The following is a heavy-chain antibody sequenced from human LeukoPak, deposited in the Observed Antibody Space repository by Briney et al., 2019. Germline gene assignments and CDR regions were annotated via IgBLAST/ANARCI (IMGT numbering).Heavy chain of an antibody. V-gene: IGHV1-8*01. Sequence: VASVKVSCKASGYTFTSYDINWVRQATGQGLEWMGWMNPNSGNTGYAQKFQGRVTMTRNTSISTAYMELSSLRPEDTAVYYCARPTRYYYYYYGMDVWGQGATVTVSS. CDR2: MNPNSGNT. CDR3: ARPTRYYYYYYGMDV. J-gene: IGHJ6*02. CDR1: GYTFTSYD.